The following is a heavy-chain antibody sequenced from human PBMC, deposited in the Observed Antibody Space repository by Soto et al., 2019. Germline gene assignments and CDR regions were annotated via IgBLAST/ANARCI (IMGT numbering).Heavy chain of an antibody. D-gene: IGHD3-10*01. CDR1: GDSVSSNSAG. CDR2: TYYKSKWNN. CDR3: KGLTWFRGMDV. J-gene: IGHJ6*02. Sequence: PSQTLSLTCVISGDSVSSNSAGWNWIRQSPSRGLEWLGRTYYKSKWNNDYALSVKSRITINPDTSKNQFSLHLYSVTPEDTAVYYCKGLTWFRGMDVWGQGTPVTVSS. V-gene: IGHV6-1*01.